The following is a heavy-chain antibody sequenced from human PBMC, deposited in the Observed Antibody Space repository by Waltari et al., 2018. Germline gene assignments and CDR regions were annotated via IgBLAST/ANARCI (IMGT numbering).Heavy chain of an antibody. CDR1: GFLYNDYW. Sequence: EVQLVESGGGLVQPGGSLRLSCAVSGFLYNDYWMDWVRQAPGLGLVCGSRIKRDGSNMKSADAVRGRFTSSIDSAKNTFYLQMNSLRAEDTAVYYCARESLWFGERAFDIWGQGTMVTVSS. CDR3: ARESLWFGERAFDI. J-gene: IGHJ3*02. CDR2: IKRDGSNM. D-gene: IGHD3-10*01. V-gene: IGHV3-74*03.